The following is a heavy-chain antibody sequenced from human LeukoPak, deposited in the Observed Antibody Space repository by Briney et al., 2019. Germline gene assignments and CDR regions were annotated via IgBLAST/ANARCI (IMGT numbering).Heavy chain of an antibody. J-gene: IGHJ4*02. CDR2: TRSDGSNK. CDR3: AKVPLIQLWFFDY. Sequence: GGSLRLSCATSGFTFSSYGMHWVRQAPGKGLEWVAFTRSDGSNKYYADSVKGRFTISRDNSKNTLYLEMNSLRAEDTAVYYCAKVPLIQLWFFDYWGQGTLVTVSS. V-gene: IGHV3-30*02. CDR1: GFTFSSYG. D-gene: IGHD5-18*01.